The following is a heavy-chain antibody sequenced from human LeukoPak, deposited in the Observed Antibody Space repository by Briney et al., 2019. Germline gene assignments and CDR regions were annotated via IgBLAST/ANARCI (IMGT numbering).Heavy chain of an antibody. CDR2: INHRGSS. Sequence: SETLSLTCAVYGDSFSAYFWNWIRQAPGKPLEYIGEINHRGSSHYNPSLKTRVTLSVDTSKNQFSLKLTSVTAADTAVYFCARGSSFDGYCSAGACDAGYYDSWGQGTPVTVSS. V-gene: IGHV4-34*01. D-gene: IGHD2-15*01. J-gene: IGHJ4*02. CDR3: ARGSSFDGYCSAGACDAGYYDS. CDR1: GDSFSAYF.